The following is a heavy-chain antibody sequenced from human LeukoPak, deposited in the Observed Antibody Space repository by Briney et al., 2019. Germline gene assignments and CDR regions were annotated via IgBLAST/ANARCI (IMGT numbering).Heavy chain of an antibody. CDR3: AGQPLTRWTRYYYGSGSYFDY. Sequence: SETLSLTCAVYGGSFSGYYWSWIRQPPGKGLEWIGEINHSGSTNYNPSLTSRVTISVDTSKNQFSLKLSSVTAADTAVYYCAGQPLTRWTRYYYGSGSYFDYWGQGTLVTVSS. V-gene: IGHV4-34*01. CDR2: INHSGST. CDR1: GGSFSGYY. J-gene: IGHJ4*02. D-gene: IGHD3-10*01.